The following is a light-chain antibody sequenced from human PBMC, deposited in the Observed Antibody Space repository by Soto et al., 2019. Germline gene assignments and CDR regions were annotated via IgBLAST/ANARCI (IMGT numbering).Light chain of an antibody. CDR2: EVS. Sequence: QSALTQPPSASGSPGQSVTISCTGTSSDIGGYNSVSWYQQHPAKAPKLMIYEVSKRPSGVPDRFSASKSDNTASLTVSGLQAEDEADYYCSSYAGSKNLVFGGGTQLTVL. CDR3: SSYAGSKNLV. CDR1: SSDIGGYNS. V-gene: IGLV2-8*01. J-gene: IGLJ2*01.